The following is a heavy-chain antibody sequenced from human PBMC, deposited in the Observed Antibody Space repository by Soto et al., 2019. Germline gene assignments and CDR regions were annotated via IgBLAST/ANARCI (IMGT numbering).Heavy chain of an antibody. Sequence: GGSLRLSCAASGFTCSRYSMNWVRQAPGKGLEWVSSISSSSSYIYYADSVKGRFTISRDNAKNSLYLQMNSLRAEDTAVYYCARDKWGIVVVPAAIHRYFDYWGQGTLVTVSS. V-gene: IGHV3-21*01. CDR3: ARDKWGIVVVPAAIHRYFDY. D-gene: IGHD2-2*01. J-gene: IGHJ4*02. CDR2: ISSSSSYI. CDR1: GFTCSRYS.